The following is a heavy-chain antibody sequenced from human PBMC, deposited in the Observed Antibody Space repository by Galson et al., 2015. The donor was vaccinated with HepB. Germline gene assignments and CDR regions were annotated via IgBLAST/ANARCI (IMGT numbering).Heavy chain of an antibody. J-gene: IGHJ4*02. CDR3: ARSLTYYYDSSGYYPLGY. CDR1: GFTVSSNY. V-gene: IGHV3-53*04. Sequence: SLRLSCAASGFTVSSNYMSWVRQAPGKGLEWVSVIYSGGSTYYADSVKGRFTISRHNSKNTLYLQMNSLRAEDTAVYYCARSLTYYYDSSGYYPLGYWGQGTLVTVSS. D-gene: IGHD3-22*01. CDR2: IYSGGST.